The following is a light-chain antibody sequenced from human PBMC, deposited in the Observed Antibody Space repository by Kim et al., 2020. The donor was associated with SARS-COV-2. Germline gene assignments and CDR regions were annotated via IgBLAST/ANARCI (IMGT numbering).Light chain of an antibody. CDR1: NIGGKS. J-gene: IGLJ3*02. Sequence: SYELTQPPSVSAAPGGTAIITCEENNIGGKSVHWYQQKAGQSPVLVIRYDSDRPSGIPKRFSGSNSGNTATLTISGVEDGDEADYYCQVWNSDNDDRGVFGGGTQLTVL. CDR2: YDS. CDR3: QVWNSDNDDRGV. V-gene: IGLV3-21*01.